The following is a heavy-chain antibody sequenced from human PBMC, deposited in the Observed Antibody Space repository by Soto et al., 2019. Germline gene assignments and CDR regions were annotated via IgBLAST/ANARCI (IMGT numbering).Heavy chain of an antibody. CDR1: GGSFSGYY. CDR2: INHSGST. Sequence: QVQLQQWGAGLLKPSETLSLTCAVYGGSFSGYYWSWIRQPPGKGLEWIGEINHSGSTNYNPSLKSRVTISVDTSKNQFSLKLSSVTAADTAVYYCAIEAVVPAAIISEAEYFQHWGQGTLVTVSS. V-gene: IGHV4-34*01. D-gene: IGHD2-2*01. J-gene: IGHJ1*01. CDR3: AIEAVVPAAIISEAEYFQH.